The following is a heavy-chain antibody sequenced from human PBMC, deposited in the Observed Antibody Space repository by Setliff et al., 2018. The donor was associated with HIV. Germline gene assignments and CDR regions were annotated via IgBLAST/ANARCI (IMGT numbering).Heavy chain of an antibody. CDR1: GFTFSDAW. Sequence: GGSLRLSCAASGFTFSDAWMSWVRQAPGKGLDWVGRIKSKTDGGTTDYAAPVKGRFTISRDDSKNTLYLQMNSLKTEDTAVYYCARDQPRITMIVVVPFPMDVWGKGTTVTVSS. D-gene: IGHD3-22*01. CDR2: IKSKTDGGTT. J-gene: IGHJ6*03. V-gene: IGHV3-15*01. CDR3: ARDQPRITMIVVVPFPMDV.